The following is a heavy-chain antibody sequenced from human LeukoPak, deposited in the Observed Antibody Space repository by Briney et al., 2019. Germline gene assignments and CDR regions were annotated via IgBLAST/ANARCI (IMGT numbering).Heavy chain of an antibody. J-gene: IGHJ3*02. V-gene: IGHV4-4*02. D-gene: IGHD3-22*01. Sequence: PSETLSLTCAVSGDSISSSDWWSWVRQPPGKGLEWIGSIYYSGSTYYNPSLKSRVTISVDTSKNQFSLKLSSVTAADTAVYYCARGRRAYDSSGYSDAFDIWGQGTMVTVSS. CDR2: IYYSGST. CDR3: ARGRRAYDSSGYSDAFDI. CDR1: GDSISSSDW.